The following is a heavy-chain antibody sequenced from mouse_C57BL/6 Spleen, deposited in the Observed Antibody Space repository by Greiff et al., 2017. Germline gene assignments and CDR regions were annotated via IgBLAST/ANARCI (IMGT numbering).Heavy chain of an antibody. Sequence: VQLQQSGPELVKPGASVKISCKASGYTFTDYYMNWVKQSHGKSLEWIGDINPNNGGTSYNQKFKGKATLTVDKSSSTAYMELRSLTSEDSAVYYCAKGETGTWYFDVWGTGTTVTVSS. CDR3: AKGETGTWYFDV. V-gene: IGHV1-26*01. CDR2: INPNNGGT. D-gene: IGHD4-1*01. CDR1: GYTFTDYY. J-gene: IGHJ1*03.